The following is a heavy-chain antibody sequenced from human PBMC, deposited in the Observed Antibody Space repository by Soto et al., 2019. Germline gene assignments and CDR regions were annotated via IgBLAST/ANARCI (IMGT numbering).Heavy chain of an antibody. CDR3: HSSDSYGMDV. CDR1: GFTFSSYS. CDR2: ISYDGSNK. Sequence: VQLVESGGGLVQPGGSLRLSCAASGFTFSSYSMHWVRQAPGKGLEWVAVISYDGSNKYYADSVKGRFTISRDNSKNTLYLQMNSLRAEDTAVYYCHSSDSYGMDVWGQGTTVTVSS. V-gene: IGHV3-30*03. D-gene: IGHD3-10*01. J-gene: IGHJ6*02.